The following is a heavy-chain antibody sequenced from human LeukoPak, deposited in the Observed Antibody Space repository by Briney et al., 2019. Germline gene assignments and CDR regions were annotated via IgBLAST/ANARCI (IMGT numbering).Heavy chain of an antibody. J-gene: IGHJ6*03. V-gene: IGHV1-2*06. CDR1: GYTFTGYY. CDR2: INPNSGGT. D-gene: IGHD3-10*01. Sequence: ASVKVSCKASGYTFTGYYMHWVRQAPGQGLEWMGRINPNSGGTNYAQKFQGGVTMTRDTSISTAYMELSRLRSDDTAVYYCARDSGRFGEEYYYYYYYMDVWGKGTTVTVSS. CDR3: ARDSGRFGEEYYYYYYYMDV.